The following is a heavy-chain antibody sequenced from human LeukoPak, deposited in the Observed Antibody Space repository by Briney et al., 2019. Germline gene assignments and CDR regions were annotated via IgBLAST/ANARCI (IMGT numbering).Heavy chain of an antibody. D-gene: IGHD7-27*01. CDR2: INHSGST. CDR3: AKDGDHAN. CDR1: GGSFSGYY. J-gene: IGHJ4*02. Sequence: SETLSLTCAVYGGSFSGYYWSWIRQPPGKGLEWIGEINHSGSTNYNPSLKSRVTISVDTSKNQFSLKLSSVTAADTAVYYCAKDGDHANWGQGTLVTVSS. V-gene: IGHV4-34*01.